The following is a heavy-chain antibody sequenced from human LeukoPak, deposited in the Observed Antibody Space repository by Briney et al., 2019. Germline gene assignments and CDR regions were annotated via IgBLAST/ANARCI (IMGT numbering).Heavy chain of an antibody. V-gene: IGHV4-34*01. Sequence: SETLSLTCAVYGGSFSDDYWSWIRQPPGKGLEWIGEINHSGVTNYNLSLTSRLTMSIDTSKSQFSLKLRSVTAADTAVYYCAKPPDWYCSSPSCHFAAPFDYWGQGTLVTVSS. CDR3: AKPPDWYCSSPSCHFAAPFDY. J-gene: IGHJ4*02. CDR2: INHSGVT. CDR1: GGSFSDDY. D-gene: IGHD2-2*01.